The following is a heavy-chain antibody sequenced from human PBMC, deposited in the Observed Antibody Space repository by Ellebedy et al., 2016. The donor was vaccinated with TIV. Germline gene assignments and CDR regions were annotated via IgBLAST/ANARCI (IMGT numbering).Heavy chain of an antibody. J-gene: IGHJ4*02. Sequence: GESLKISCAASGFTFSSYAMSWVRQAPGKGLEWVSGISSRGGSTYYADSVKGRFTISRDNSKSTLYLQVNNLRDDDTAVYYCAKGWGLIIRGAVDYWGQGTPVTVSS. CDR1: GFTFSSYA. V-gene: IGHV3-23*01. CDR2: ISSRGGST. D-gene: IGHD3-10*01. CDR3: AKGWGLIIRGAVDY.